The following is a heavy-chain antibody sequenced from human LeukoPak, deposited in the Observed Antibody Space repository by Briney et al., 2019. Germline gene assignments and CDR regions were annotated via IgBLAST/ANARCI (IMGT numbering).Heavy chain of an antibody. CDR3: TRQPIDYGPDY. CDR1: GYIFTNYW. D-gene: IGHD4/OR15-4a*01. CDR2: IWPDDSET. J-gene: IGHJ4*02. V-gene: IGHV5-51*01. Sequence: GESLKTSCEASGYIFTNYWIGWVRQMPGKGLEWMGIIWPDDSETRYSPSFQGQVTMSVDKSTNTAYLQWSTLKASDSGIYYCTRQPIDYGPDYWGQGTLVTVSS.